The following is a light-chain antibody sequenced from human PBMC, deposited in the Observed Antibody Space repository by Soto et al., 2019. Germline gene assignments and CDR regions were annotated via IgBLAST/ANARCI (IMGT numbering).Light chain of an antibody. J-gene: IGLJ3*02. Sequence: HSVLTQPPSASGSPGQSVTISCTGTSSDVGGYNYVSWYQQHPGKAPKLIIYEVSKWPSGIPDRFSGSKSGNTASLTVSGLQAEDEADYYCNAYAGSNNWVFGGGTKVTVL. CDR3: NAYAGSNNWV. CDR2: EVS. V-gene: IGLV2-8*01. CDR1: SSDVGGYNY.